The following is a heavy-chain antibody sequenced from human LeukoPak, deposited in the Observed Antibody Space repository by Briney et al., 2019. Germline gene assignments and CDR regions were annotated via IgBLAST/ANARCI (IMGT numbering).Heavy chain of an antibody. Sequence: GGSLRLSCAASGFTFSSYAMSWVRQAPGKGLEWVSAISGSGGSTYYADSVKGRFTISRDNSKNTLYLQMNSLRAEDTAAYYCAKAITMIVVVSAFDIWGQGTMVTVSS. D-gene: IGHD3-22*01. V-gene: IGHV3-23*01. CDR1: GFTFSSYA. J-gene: IGHJ3*02. CDR3: AKAITMIVVVSAFDI. CDR2: ISGSGGST.